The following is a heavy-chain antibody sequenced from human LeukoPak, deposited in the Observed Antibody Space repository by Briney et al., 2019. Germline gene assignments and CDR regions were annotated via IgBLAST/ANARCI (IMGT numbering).Heavy chain of an antibody. CDR2: INPSGGST. J-gene: IGHJ4*02. D-gene: IGHD1-26*01. Sequence: GASVKVSCKASGYTFTSYYMHWVRQAPGQGLEWMGIINPSGGSTSYAQKFQGRVTMTRDMSTSTVYMELSSLRSEDTAVYYCAREGRAIVGGTYLDSWGLGTLVTVSS. V-gene: IGHV1-46*01. CDR3: AREGRAIVGGTYLDS. CDR1: GYTFTSYY.